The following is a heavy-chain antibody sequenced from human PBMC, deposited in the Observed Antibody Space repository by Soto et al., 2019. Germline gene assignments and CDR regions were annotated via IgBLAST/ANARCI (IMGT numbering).Heavy chain of an antibody. CDR2: INPNSGST. D-gene: IGHD5-18*01. CDR1: GYTFTSYG. CDR3: ARDRKYGEMATAALGY. J-gene: IGHJ4*02. Sequence: ASVKVSCKASGYTFTSYGISWVRQAPGQGLEWMGIINPNSGSTSYAQKFQGRVTMTRDTSTSTVYTELSSLRSEDTAVYYCARDRKYGEMATAALGYWGQGTLVTVSS. V-gene: IGHV1-46*01.